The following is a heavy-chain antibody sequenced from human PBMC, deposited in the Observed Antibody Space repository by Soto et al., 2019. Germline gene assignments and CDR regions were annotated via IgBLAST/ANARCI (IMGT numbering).Heavy chain of an antibody. CDR1: GFTFSSYW. V-gene: IGHV3-74*01. D-gene: IGHD5-12*01. CDR2: INSDGSST. Sequence: GGSLRLSCAASGFTFSSYWMHWVRQAPGKGLVWVSRINSDGSSTSYADSVKGRFTISRDNAKNTLYLQMNRLRAEDTAVYYCARVRGYSGYDYLGQGTLVTVSS. CDR3: ARVRGYSGYDY. J-gene: IGHJ4*02.